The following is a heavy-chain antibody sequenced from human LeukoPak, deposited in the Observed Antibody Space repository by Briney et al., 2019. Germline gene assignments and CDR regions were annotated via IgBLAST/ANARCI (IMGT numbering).Heavy chain of an antibody. V-gene: IGHV3-48*02. CDR1: GFTFSTYD. CDR3: ARVEPIGINY. D-gene: IGHD1-1*01. Sequence: GGSLRLSCAASGFTFSTYDMTWVRQAPGKGLEWVAYISSRTGFTIYYGGSVEGRFTISRDNAKKSLYLQMNSLRDEDTAVYYCARVEPIGINYWGRGILVTVSS. CDR2: ISSRTGFTI. J-gene: IGHJ4*02.